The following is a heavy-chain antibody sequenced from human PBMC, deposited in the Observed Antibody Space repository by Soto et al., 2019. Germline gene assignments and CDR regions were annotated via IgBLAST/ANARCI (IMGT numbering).Heavy chain of an antibody. V-gene: IGHV1-69*13. Sequence: GASVKVSCKASGGTLSSYAISWVRQAPGQGLEWMGGIIPIFGTANYAQKFQGRVTITADESTSTAYMELSSLRSEDTAVYYCARDRKYYYDSSGYYFDYWGQGTLVTVSS. CDR3: ARDRKYYYDSSGYYFDY. CDR2: IIPIFGTA. J-gene: IGHJ4*02. D-gene: IGHD3-22*01. CDR1: GGTLSSYA.